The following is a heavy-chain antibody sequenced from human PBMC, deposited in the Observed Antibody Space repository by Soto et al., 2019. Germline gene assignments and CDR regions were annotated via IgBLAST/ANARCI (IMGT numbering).Heavy chain of an antibody. Sequence: GGSLRLSCAASGFTFSSYAMSWVRQAPGKGLEWVSAISGSGGSTYYADSVKGRFTISRDNSKNTLYLQMNSLRAEDTAAYYCANVMNVLRYFDWLFHADYWGQGTLVTVSS. CDR3: ANVMNVLRYFDWLFHADY. D-gene: IGHD3-9*01. V-gene: IGHV3-23*01. CDR2: ISGSGGST. J-gene: IGHJ4*02. CDR1: GFTFSSYA.